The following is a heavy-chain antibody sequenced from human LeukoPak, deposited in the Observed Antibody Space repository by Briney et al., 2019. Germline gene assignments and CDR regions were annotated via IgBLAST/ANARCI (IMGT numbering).Heavy chain of an antibody. J-gene: IGHJ4*02. CDR1: GFTFSSYA. CDR2: ISGSGAST. D-gene: IGHD3-22*01. Sequence: GGSLRLSCAASGFTFSSYAMTWVRQAPGKGLEWVSSISGSGASTYYADSVKGRFTISRDNSKNTLYLQMSSLRAEDTAVYYCSKVYYYDSSGYYYGLAYYFDYWGQGTLITVSS. CDR3: SKVYYYDSSGYYYGLAYYFDY. V-gene: IGHV3-23*01.